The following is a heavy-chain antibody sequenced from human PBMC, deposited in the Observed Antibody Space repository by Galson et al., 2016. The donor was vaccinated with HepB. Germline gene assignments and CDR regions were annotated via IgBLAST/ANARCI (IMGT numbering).Heavy chain of an antibody. J-gene: IGHJ4*02. CDR1: GYTFNRYG. Sequence: SVKVSCKASGYTFNRYGITWVRQAPGQGLEWMGWISAYNGRTNYAQNFQGRVSLTTDPSTGPAFMEVRSLRSDDTAVYFCARDPETFLWFGGTPSGYWGQGTLVTVSS. D-gene: IGHD3-10*01. CDR2: ISAYNGRT. CDR3: ARDPETFLWFGGTPSGY. V-gene: IGHV1-18*01.